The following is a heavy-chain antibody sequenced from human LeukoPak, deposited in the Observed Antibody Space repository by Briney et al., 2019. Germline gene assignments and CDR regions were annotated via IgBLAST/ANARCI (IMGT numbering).Heavy chain of an antibody. CDR3: ARMAYDSSGYRYFDL. D-gene: IGHD3-22*01. V-gene: IGHV5-10-1*01. CDR1: GYSFTSYW. CDR2: IDPSDSYT. J-gene: IGHJ2*01. Sequence: GESLRISCKGSGYSFTSYWISWVRQMPGKGLEWMGRIDPSDSYTNYSPSFQGHVTISADKSISTAYLQWSNLKASDTAMYYCARMAYDSSGYRYFDLWGRGTLVTVSS.